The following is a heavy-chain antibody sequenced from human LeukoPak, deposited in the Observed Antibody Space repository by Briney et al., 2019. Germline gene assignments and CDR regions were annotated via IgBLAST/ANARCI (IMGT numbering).Heavy chain of an antibody. Sequence: SVKVSCKASGGTFSSYAISWVRQAPGQGLEWMGGIIPIFGTANYAQKFQGRVTITADESTSTAYMELSSLRSEDTAVYYCARGGYSYGYHYYGMDVWGQGTTVTVSS. CDR3: ARGGYSYGYHYYGMDV. V-gene: IGHV1-69*13. J-gene: IGHJ6*02. D-gene: IGHD5-18*01. CDR1: GGTFSSYA. CDR2: IIPIFGTA.